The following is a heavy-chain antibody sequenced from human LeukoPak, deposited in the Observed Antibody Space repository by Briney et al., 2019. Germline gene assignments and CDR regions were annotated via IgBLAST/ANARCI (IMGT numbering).Heavy chain of an antibody. Sequence: SETLSLTCTVSGGSISSYYWSWIRQPPGKGLEYIGYIYFSGSTNYNPSPKSRVTISVDTSKNQFSLKLSSVTAADTAVYYCATSEGSDFWAFDIWGQGTMVTVSS. D-gene: IGHD3-3*01. CDR3: ATSEGSDFWAFDI. J-gene: IGHJ3*02. V-gene: IGHV4-59*01. CDR2: IYFSGST. CDR1: GGSISSYY.